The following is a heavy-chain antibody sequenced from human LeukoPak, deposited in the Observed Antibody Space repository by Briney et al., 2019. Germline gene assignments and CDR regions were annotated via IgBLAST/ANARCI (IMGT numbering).Heavy chain of an antibody. J-gene: IGHJ4*02. V-gene: IGHV4-59*08. D-gene: IGHD2-15*01. CDR3: ARAVVVAAAEYFDY. CDR2: IYYSGST. Sequence: PSETLSLTCTVPGGSISSYYWSWIRQPPGKGLEWIGYIYYSGSTNYNPSLKSRVTISVDTSKNQFSLKLSSVTAADTAVYYCARAVVVAAAEYFDYWGQGTLVTVSS. CDR1: GGSISSYY.